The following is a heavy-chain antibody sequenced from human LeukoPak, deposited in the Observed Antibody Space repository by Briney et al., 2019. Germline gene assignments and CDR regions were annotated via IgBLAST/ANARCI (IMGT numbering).Heavy chain of an antibody. CDR3: ASGNTGYDRDSFDI. D-gene: IGHD5-12*01. J-gene: IGHJ3*02. Sequence: PSQTLSLTCAVSGGSISSGGYSWSWVRQPPGEGPEWVGYIYHSGSTYYNPSLQSRVTISLDRSKNQFSLKLSSMTAADTAVYYCASGNTGYDRDSFDIWGQGTMVTVSS. CDR1: GGSISSGGYS. V-gene: IGHV4-30-2*01. CDR2: IYHSGST.